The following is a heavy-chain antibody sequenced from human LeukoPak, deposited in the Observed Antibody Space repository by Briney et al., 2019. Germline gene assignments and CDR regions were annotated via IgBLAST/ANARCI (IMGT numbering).Heavy chain of an antibody. Sequence: SETLSLTCAVYGGSFSGYYWSWIRQPPGKGLEWIREINYSGGTNYNPSLKSRVNISVDTSKNQFSLKLSSVTAADTAVYYCARGTSRGFFDYWGQGTLVTVSS. V-gene: IGHV4-34*01. J-gene: IGHJ4*02. CDR1: GGSFSGYY. CDR2: INYSGGT. CDR3: ARGTSRGFFDY. D-gene: IGHD3-22*01.